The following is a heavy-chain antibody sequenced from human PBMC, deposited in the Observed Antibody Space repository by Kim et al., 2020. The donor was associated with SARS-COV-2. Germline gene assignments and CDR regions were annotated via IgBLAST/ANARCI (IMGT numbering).Heavy chain of an antibody. CDR1: GFTFSSYS. CDR3: ARDRGDGYNSIDY. J-gene: IGHJ4*02. CDR2: ISYDGSEK. V-gene: IGHV3-30-3*01. Sequence: GGSLRLSCAASGFTFSSYSVHWVRQAPGKGLGSLAVISYDGSEKHYSDSVKGRFTISRDNSKNTLYLQMNSLRIEDTAVYYCARDRGDGYNSIDYWGQGPLVTVSS. D-gene: IGHD2-21*01.